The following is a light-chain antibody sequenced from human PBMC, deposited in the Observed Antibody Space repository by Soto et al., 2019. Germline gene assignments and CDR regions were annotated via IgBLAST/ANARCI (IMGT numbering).Light chain of an antibody. Sequence: QSALTQPRSVCGSPGQSVTISCTGTSSDVGGYNYVSWYQQHPGKAPQLMIYDVNKRPSGVPDRFSGSKSGNTASLTISGLRAEDDADYYCCSYAGSYTHVFGTGTKLTVL. V-gene: IGLV2-11*01. CDR2: DVN. CDR3: CSYAGSYTHV. CDR1: SSDVGGYNY. J-gene: IGLJ1*01.